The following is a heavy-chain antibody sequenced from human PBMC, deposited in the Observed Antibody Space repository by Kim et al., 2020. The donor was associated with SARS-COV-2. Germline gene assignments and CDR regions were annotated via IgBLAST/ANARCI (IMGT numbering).Heavy chain of an antibody. CDR1: GFTFSGSA. D-gene: IGHD4-17*01. V-gene: IGHV3-73*01. J-gene: IGHJ4*02. CDR3: TRPGYGESTTDY. CDR2: IRSKANSYAT. Sequence: GGSLRLSCAASGFTFSGSAMHWVRQASGKGLEWVGRIRSKANSYATAYAASVKGRFTISRDDSKNTAYLQMNSLKTEDTAVYYCTRPGYGESTTDYWGQGTLVTVSS.